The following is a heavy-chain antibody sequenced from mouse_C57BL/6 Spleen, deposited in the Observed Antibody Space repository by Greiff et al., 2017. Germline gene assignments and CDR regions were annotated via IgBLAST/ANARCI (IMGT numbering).Heavy chain of an antibody. CDR1: GYTFTDYN. V-gene: IGHV1-18*01. Sequence: EVKLQESGPELVKPGASVKIPCKASGYTFTDYNMDWVKQSHGKSLEWIGDINPNNGGTIYNQKFKGKATLTVDKSSSTAYMELRSLTSEDTAVYYCARVTTVVAPFAYWGQGTLVTVSA. CDR3: ARVTTVVAPFAY. D-gene: IGHD1-1*01. CDR2: INPNNGGT. J-gene: IGHJ3*01.